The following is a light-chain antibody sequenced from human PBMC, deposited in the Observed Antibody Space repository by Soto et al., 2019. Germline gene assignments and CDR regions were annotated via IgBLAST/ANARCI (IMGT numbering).Light chain of an antibody. V-gene: IGKV3-11*01. CDR1: QSISSY. Sequence: EIVLTQSPVTLSLSTGERATLSFRASQSISSYLAWYQQKPGQAPRLLIYDASKRATGIPARFSGGGSGTDFTLTISSLEPEDFAVYYCQQYNNWPGTFGQGTKVDIK. CDR3: QQYNNWPGT. J-gene: IGKJ1*01. CDR2: DAS.